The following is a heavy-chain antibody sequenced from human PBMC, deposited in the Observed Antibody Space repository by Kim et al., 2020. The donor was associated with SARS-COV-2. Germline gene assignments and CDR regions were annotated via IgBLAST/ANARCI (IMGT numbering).Heavy chain of an antibody. J-gene: IGHJ4*02. V-gene: IGHV3-74*01. CDR2: VSPDGSGT. CDR3: ATGGSGYYGLDY. Sequence: GGSLRLSCAASGFTFSSYWMHWVRQVPGKGLVWVSRVSPDGSGTNHADTVKGRFTISRDNAKNTVFLQMNSLRADDTAVYYCATGGSGYYGLDYCGQGALVTVSS. CDR1: GFTFSSYW. D-gene: IGHD3-22*01.